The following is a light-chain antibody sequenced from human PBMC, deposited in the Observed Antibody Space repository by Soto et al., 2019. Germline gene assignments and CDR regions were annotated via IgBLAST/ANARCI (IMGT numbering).Light chain of an antibody. J-gene: IGLJ2*01. Sequence: QAVVTQPPSVSGAPGQRVTIACTGSSSNIGAGYDVQWYQQLPGTAPKLLIYGNSNRPSGVPVRFSGSKSGTSASLAITGLQAEDEADYYCQSYDSSLSGSVFGGGTKVTVL. CDR2: GNS. V-gene: IGLV1-40*01. CDR1: SSNIGAGYD. CDR3: QSYDSSLSGSV.